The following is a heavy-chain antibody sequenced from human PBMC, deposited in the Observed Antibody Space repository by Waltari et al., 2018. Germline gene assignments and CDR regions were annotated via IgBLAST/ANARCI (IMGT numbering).Heavy chain of an antibody. Sequence: QVQLVASGGGVVQPGRSLRLSCAASGFTFSNYAMQWVRQAPGKGLDWVAVVSSDGSITYYAESVKGRFTISRDNSKNTVYLQMSSLRAEDTGIYYCAREIGYSGALDYWGLGDLVTVSS. CDR1: GFTFSNYA. J-gene: IGHJ4*02. CDR2: VSSDGSIT. D-gene: IGHD2-15*01. V-gene: IGHV3-30*15. CDR3: AREIGYSGALDY.